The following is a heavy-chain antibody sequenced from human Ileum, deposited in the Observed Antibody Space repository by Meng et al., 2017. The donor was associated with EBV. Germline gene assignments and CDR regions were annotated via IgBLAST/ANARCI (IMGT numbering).Heavy chain of an antibody. D-gene: IGHD6-25*01. J-gene: IGHJ4*02. CDR1: GYTFTTYG. Sequence: QLQLVQFGSELKKPGASVRISCKASGYTFTTYGMNWVRQAPGQGLEWMGWINTNTGKPTYAQGLTGRFVFSLDTSVSTAYLQISSLKAEDTAVYYCARDSEAADYWGQGTLVTVSS. CDR2: INTNTGKP. CDR3: ARDSEAADY. V-gene: IGHV7-4-1*02.